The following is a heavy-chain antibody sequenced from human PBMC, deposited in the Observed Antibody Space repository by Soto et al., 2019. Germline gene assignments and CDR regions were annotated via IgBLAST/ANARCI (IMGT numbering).Heavy chain of an antibody. V-gene: IGHV1-18*04. J-gene: IGHJ5*02. CDR2: ISAYNGNT. CDR3: ARVTYGEHAHLNWFAH. Sequence: QVQLVQSGAEVKKPGASVKVSCKASGYTFTSYGISWVRQAPGQGLEWMGWISAYNGNTNYAQKLQGRVTMTTDTPTSTAYMELRSLRSDDTAVYYCARVTYGEHAHLNWFAHWGQGTLVTVSS. D-gene: IGHD4-17*01. CDR1: GYTFTSYG.